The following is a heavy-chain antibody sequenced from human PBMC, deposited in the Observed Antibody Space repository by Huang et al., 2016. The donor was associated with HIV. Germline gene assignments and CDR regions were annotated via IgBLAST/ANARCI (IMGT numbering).Heavy chain of an antibody. Sequence: QLQLQESGPGLVKPSETLSLTCTVSGGSISRSGYFWGWIRQPPGKGLECSGTIYYSGSTYYNPSLKSRLTISVDTSKNHFSLKLSSVTAADTAVYYCARLTTTDAFDIWGQGTMVTVSS. CDR2: IYYSGST. J-gene: IGHJ3*02. CDR1: GGSISRSGYF. CDR3: ARLTTTDAFDI. D-gene: IGHD3-22*01. V-gene: IGHV4-39*02.